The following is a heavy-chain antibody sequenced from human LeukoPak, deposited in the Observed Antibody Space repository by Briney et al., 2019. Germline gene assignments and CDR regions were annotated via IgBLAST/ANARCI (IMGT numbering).Heavy chain of an antibody. CDR3: ARGPLY. CDR1: GGSISSSSYY. Sequence: PSETLSLTCTVSGGSISSSSYYWGWIRQPPGKGLEWIGSIYYSGSTYYNQSLKSRITISVDTSKNQFSLKLSSVTAAVTAVYYCARGPLYWGQGTLVTVSS. V-gene: IGHV4-39*01. CDR2: IYYSGST. J-gene: IGHJ4*02.